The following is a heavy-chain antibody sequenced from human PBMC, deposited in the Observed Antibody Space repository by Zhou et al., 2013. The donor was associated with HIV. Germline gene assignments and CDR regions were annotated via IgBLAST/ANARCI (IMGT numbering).Heavy chain of an antibody. V-gene: IGHV1-46*03. CDR2: INPSGGST. J-gene: IGHJ4*02. D-gene: IGHD3-22*01. CDR3: ARDSASPRPYDSSGYPIRLRSMVQFDY. CDR1: GYTFTSYY. Sequence: QVQLVQSGAEVKKPGASVKVSCKASGYTFTSYYMHWVRQAPGQGLEWMGIINPSGGSTSYAQKFQGRVTMTRDTSTSTVYMELSSLRSEDTAVYYCARDSASPRPYDSSGYPIRLRSMVQFDYWGQGTLVTVSS.